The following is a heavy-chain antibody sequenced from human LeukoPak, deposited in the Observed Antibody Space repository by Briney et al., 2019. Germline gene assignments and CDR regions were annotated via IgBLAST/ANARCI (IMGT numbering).Heavy chain of an antibody. Sequence: GGSLRLSCAASGFTFNDHALHWVRQPPGKGLEWVSLIDWDGTTTSYADSVKGRFTISRDNTKTPLYLQLNTLRAEDSAFYYCAKVRHGGKIGGLDYWGQGTLVTVSS. J-gene: IGHJ4*02. V-gene: IGHV3-43D*03. CDR1: GFTFNDHA. CDR2: IDWDGTTT. D-gene: IGHD4-23*01. CDR3: AKVRHGGKIGGLDY.